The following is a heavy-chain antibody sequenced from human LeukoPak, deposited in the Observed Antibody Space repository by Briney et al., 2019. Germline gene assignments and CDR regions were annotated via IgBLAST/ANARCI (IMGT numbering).Heavy chain of an antibody. CDR2: ISGSGGGT. Sequence: PGRTLGLSCAASGFTFSNYAMSWVRQVPGKGLEWVSTISGSGGGTYYADPLKGRFSISRDNSKNTLFLQMKSLRAEDTAVYYCAKERGYTSGLGTLDYWGQGTLVTVST. J-gene: IGHJ4*02. CDR3: AKERGYTSGLGTLDY. D-gene: IGHD6-19*01. V-gene: IGHV3-23*01. CDR1: GFTFSNYA.